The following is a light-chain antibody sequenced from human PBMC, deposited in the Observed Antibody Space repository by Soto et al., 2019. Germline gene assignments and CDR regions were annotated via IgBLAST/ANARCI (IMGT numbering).Light chain of an antibody. J-gene: IGKJ1*01. CDR3: QQYYSYPVA. V-gene: IGKV1-16*01. Sequence: DIQMTQSPSSLSASVGDRITITCQASQDISKYLNWYQHKPGKAPKLLIYAASTLQSGVPSRFSGSGSGTDFTLTISCLQSEDFATYYCQQYYSYPVAFGQGTKGDIK. CDR1: QDISKY. CDR2: AAS.